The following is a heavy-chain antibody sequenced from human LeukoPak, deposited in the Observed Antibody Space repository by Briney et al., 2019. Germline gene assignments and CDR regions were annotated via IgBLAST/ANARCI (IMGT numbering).Heavy chain of an antibody. J-gene: IGHJ5*02. D-gene: IGHD3-10*01. CDR3: ATDYYANNWFDP. Sequence: ASVKVSCKVSGYTFTDYYMHWVQQAPGKGLEWMGLVDPEDGETIYAEKLQGRVTITADTSTDTAYMELSSLRSEDTAVYYCATDYYANNWFDPWGQGTLVTVSS. CDR2: VDPEDGET. CDR1: GYTFTDYY. V-gene: IGHV1-69-2*01.